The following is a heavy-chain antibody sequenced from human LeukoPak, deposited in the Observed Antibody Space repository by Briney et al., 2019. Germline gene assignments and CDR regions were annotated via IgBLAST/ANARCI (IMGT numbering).Heavy chain of an antibody. V-gene: IGHV4-34*01. CDR2: VNHSGST. CDR1: GESFSAYY. CDR3: ARGIRDSSGWYLSF. Sequence: PSETLSLTCAVYGESFSAYYWSWLRQPPGKGLEWIGEVNHSGSTNYNPSLKSRVTMSVDTSKNQFSLRLSSVTAADTAMYYCARGIRDSSGWYLSFWGQGTLVTVSS. D-gene: IGHD6-19*01. J-gene: IGHJ4*02.